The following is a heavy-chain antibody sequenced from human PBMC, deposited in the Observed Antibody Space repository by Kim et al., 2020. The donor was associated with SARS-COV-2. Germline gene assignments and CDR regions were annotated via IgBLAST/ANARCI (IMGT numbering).Heavy chain of an antibody. D-gene: IGHD3-10*01. J-gene: IGHJ3*01. CDR2: IRSDESKR. Sequence: GGSLRLSCTASGFTFSPFAMHWVRQAPGKGLEWVAVIRSDESKRYYAESVKDRFTIPRVNSKNTLYLQMNSLRAEDTAIYYCARNFGSATMIGDVWGLGTMVTVSS. CDR1: GFTFSPFA. CDR3: ARNFGSATMIGDV. V-gene: IGHV3-33*01.